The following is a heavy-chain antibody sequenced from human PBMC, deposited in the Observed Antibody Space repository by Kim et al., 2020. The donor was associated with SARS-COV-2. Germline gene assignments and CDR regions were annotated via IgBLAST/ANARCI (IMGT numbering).Heavy chain of an antibody. CDR3: ARVPYDIVVVVAATRRGSNAFDI. V-gene: IGHV4-34*01. Sequence: SETLSLTCAVYGGSFSGYYWSWIRQPPGKGLEWIGEINHSGSTNYNPSLKSRVTISVDTSKNQFSLKLSSVTAADTAVYYCARVPYDIVVVVAATRRGSNAFDIWGQGTMVTVSS. CDR1: GGSFSGYY. CDR2: INHSGST. J-gene: IGHJ3*02. D-gene: IGHD2-15*01.